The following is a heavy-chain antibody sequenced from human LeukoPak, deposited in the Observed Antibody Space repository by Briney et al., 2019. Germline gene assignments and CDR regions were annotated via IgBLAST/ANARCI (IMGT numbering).Heavy chain of an antibody. J-gene: IGHJ4*02. Sequence: SETLSLTCAVYGGSFSGYYWSWIRQPPGRGLEWIGEINHSGSTNYNPSLKSRVTISVDTSKNQFSLKLSSVTAADTAVYYCARDRSTGRITMVRGVPNSDYWGQGTLVTVSS. V-gene: IGHV4-34*01. D-gene: IGHD3-10*01. CDR3: ARDRSTGRITMVRGVPNSDY. CDR2: INHSGST. CDR1: GGSFSGYY.